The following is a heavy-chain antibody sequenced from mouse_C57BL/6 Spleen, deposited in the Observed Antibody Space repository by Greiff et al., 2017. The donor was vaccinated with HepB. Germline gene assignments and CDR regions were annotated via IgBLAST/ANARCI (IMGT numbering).Heavy chain of an antibody. V-gene: IGHV3-1*01. CDR2: ISYSGST. J-gene: IGHJ3*01. Sequence: EVKVVESGPGMVKPSQSLSLTCTVTGYSITSGYDWHWIRHFPGNKLEWMGYISYSGSTNYNPSLKSRISITHDTSKNHFFLKLNSVTTEDTATYYCAQGRWDYGFAYWGQGTLVTVSA. D-gene: IGHD2-4*01. CDR1: GYSITSGYD. CDR3: AQGRWDYGFAY.